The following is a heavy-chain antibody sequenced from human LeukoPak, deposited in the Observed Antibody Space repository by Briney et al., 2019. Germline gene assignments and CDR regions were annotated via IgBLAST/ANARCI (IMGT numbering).Heavy chain of an antibody. V-gene: IGHV5-51*01. J-gene: IGHJ4*02. CDR3: ARRHKRGAYSYGVDY. CDR2: IYPGDSDS. D-gene: IGHD5-18*01. Sequence: HGESLKISCKGSGYSFTNYWIAWVRQMPGKGLEWMGIIYPGDSDSRYSPSFQGQVTISADKSISTAYLQWNSLKAPDTAMYYCARRHKRGAYSYGVDYWGQGTLVTVSS. CDR1: GYSFTNYW.